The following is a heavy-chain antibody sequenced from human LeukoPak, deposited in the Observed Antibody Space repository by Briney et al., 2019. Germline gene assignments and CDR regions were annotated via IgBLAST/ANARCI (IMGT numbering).Heavy chain of an antibody. CDR3: ARRSGYAFDI. Sequence: SQTLSLTCAVSGGSISSGGYSWSWIRQPPGKGLEWIGYIYYTGSTNYKPSLKSRVTISVATSKNQLSLKLSSVTAADTAVYYCARRSGYAFDIWGQGTMVTVSS. CDR2: IYYTGST. V-gene: IGHV4-30-4*07. D-gene: IGHD6-25*01. J-gene: IGHJ3*02. CDR1: GGSISSGGYS.